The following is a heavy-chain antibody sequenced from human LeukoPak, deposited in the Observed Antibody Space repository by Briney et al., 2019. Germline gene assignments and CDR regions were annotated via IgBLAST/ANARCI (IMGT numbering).Heavy chain of an antibody. D-gene: IGHD3-22*01. Sequence: PSETLSLTCFVSGSSISSYYWSWIRQPPGKGLEWIGYIYYRGNTNYNPSLKSRVTTSLDTSKNQFSLRLSSVTAADTAVYHCARGIYDRSGFSYYYYHMDVWGKGTTVTVSS. CDR1: GSSISSYY. CDR2: IYYRGNT. CDR3: ARGIYDRSGFSYYYYHMDV. V-gene: IGHV4-59*01. J-gene: IGHJ6*03.